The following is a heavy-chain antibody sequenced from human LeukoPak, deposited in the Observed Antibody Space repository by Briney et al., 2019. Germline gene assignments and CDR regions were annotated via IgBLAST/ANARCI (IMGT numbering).Heavy chain of an antibody. D-gene: IGHD2-8*01. V-gene: IGHV3-23*01. CDR2: TNSGGTST. J-gene: IGHJ4*02. CDR1: GFPFSGFS. CDR3: AKQSYARSLGE. Sequence: GGSLRLSCATSGFPFSGFSMSWVRQAPGKGLEWISTTNSGGTSTYYAESVKGRFTISRDNSKNTLYLQMSSLRVEDTAVYYCAKQSYARSLGEGGPGTLVSVSS.